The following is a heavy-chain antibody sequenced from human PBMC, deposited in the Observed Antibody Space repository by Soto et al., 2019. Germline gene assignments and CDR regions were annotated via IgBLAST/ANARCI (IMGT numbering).Heavy chain of an antibody. CDR2: ILPLSGTT. CDR1: GGTFSAYA. J-gene: IGHJ6*02. Sequence: QLQLVQSGAEVKKPGSSVKVSCKASGGTFSAYAISWVRQAPGQGLEWMGGILPLSGTTNYTQRFQGRVTISANKCTMTAYMELGSLRSVVAAVDYCARTNPTKYYDYVRGVYRRGVMDVWGQGTTVTVSS. V-gene: IGHV1-69*06. D-gene: IGHD3-16*01. CDR3: ARTNPTKYYDYVRGVYRRGVMDV.